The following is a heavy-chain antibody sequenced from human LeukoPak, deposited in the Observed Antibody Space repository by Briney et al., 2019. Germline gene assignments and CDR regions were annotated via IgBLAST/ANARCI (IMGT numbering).Heavy chain of an antibody. Sequence: PGGSLRLSCAASGFTFSTYGMHWVRQGPGKGLEWVAYIPYDGSKEYYAESVKGRFTISRDNSKNTLYLQMNSLRAEDTAVYYCARDGSRRYYDILTGYSNFDYWGQGTLVTVSS. D-gene: IGHD3-9*01. CDR2: IPYDGSKE. V-gene: IGHV3-30*02. CDR3: ARDGSRRYYDILTGYSNFDY. CDR1: GFTFSTYG. J-gene: IGHJ4*02.